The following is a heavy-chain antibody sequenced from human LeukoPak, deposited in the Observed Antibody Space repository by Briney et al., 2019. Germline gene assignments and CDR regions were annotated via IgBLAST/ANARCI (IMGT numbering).Heavy chain of an antibody. CDR1: GFTFSSYW. J-gene: IGHJ4*02. Sequence: AGGSLRLSCAASGFTFSSYWMHRVRQAPGKGLEWVSRISGSGGSTYYADSVKGRFTISRDNSKNTLYLQMNSLRAEDTAVYYCARDLRDCSICEAGGVGYWGQGTLVTVSS. CDR2: ISGSGGST. D-gene: IGHD2-2*01. V-gene: IGHV3-23*01. CDR3: ARDLRDCSICEAGGVGY.